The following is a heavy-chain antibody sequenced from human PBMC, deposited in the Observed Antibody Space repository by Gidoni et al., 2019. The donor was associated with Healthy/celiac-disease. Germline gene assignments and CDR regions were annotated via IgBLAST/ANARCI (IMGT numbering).Heavy chain of an antibody. V-gene: IGHV1-2*02. D-gene: IGHD3-3*01. J-gene: IGHJ4*02. Sequence: QVQLVQSGAEVKKPGASVKVSCKASGYTFTGYYMHWVRQAPGQGLEWMGWINPNSGGTNYAQKFQGRVTMTRDTSISTAYMELSRLRSDDTAVYYCARNLYDFWSGYYLFDYWGQGTLVTVSS. CDR1: GYTFTGYY. CDR2: INPNSGGT. CDR3: ARNLYDFWSGYYLFDY.